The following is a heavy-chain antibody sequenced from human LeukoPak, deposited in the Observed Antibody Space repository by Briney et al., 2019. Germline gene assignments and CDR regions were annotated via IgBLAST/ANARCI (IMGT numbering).Heavy chain of an antibody. D-gene: IGHD4-17*01. CDR3: AKDWFYGDLRGYFDY. Sequence: PGGSLRLSCAASGFTFSSYWMHWVRQAPGKGLVWVSRISSDGSGTSYADSVKGRFSISRDNAKNTLYLHMNSLRAEDTAVYYCAKDWFYGDLRGYFDYWGQGTLVTVSS. J-gene: IGHJ4*02. V-gene: IGHV3-74*01. CDR1: GFTFSSYW. CDR2: ISSDGSGT.